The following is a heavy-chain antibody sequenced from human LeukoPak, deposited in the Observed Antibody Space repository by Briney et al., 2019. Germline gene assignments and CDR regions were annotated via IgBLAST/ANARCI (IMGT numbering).Heavy chain of an antibody. Sequence: SETLSLTCAVYGGSFSGYYWSWIRQPPGKGLEWIGSIYYSGSTYYNPSLKSRVTISVDTSKNQFSLKLSSVTAADTAVYYCARMHSDILTGYYRYYMDVWGKGTTVTVSS. CDR1: GGSFSGYY. J-gene: IGHJ6*03. D-gene: IGHD3-9*01. CDR3: ARMHSDILTGYYRYYMDV. CDR2: IYYSGST. V-gene: IGHV4-34*01.